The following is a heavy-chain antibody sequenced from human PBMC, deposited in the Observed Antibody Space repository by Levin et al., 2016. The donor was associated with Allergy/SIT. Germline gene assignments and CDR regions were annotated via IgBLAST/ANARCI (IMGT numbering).Heavy chain of an antibody. V-gene: IGHV4-59*13. D-gene: IGHD3-22*01. CDR2: IYYSGST. CDR3: ARGSHNITYYYDSSGFVGYYYYYYGMDV. J-gene: IGHJ6*02. Sequence: PGKGLEWIGYIYYSGSTNYNPSLKSRVTISVDTSKNQFSLKLSSVTAADTAVYYCARGSHNITYYYDSSGFVGYYYYYYGMDVWGQGTTVTVSS.